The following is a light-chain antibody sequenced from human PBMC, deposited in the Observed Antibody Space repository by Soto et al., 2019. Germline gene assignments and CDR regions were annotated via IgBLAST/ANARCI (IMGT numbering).Light chain of an antibody. CDR3: CSYAGSSTFEKV. CDR1: SSDVGSYNR. Sequence: QSALTQPAYVSGSPGQSITISCTGTSSDVGSYNRVSWYQQHPGKAPKLMIYEGSKWPSGVSNRFSGSKSGNTASLTISGLQADDEAAYYCCSYAGSSTFEKVFGTGTKLTVL. V-gene: IGLV2-23*03. J-gene: IGLJ1*01. CDR2: EGS.